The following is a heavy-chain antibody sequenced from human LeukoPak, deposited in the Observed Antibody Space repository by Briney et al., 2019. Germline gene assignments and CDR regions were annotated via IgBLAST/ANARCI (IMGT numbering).Heavy chain of an antibody. D-gene: IGHD6-19*01. CDR3: ARGRYSSGWYRGANWFDP. V-gene: IGHV1-2*06. J-gene: IGHJ5*02. Sequence: GASVKVSCKASGYIFTGYYMHWVRQAPGQGLEWMGRINPNSGGTNYAQKFQGRVTMTRDTSISTAYMELSRLSSDDTAVYYCARGRYSSGWYRGANWFDPWGQGTLVTVSS. CDR2: INPNSGGT. CDR1: GYIFTGYY.